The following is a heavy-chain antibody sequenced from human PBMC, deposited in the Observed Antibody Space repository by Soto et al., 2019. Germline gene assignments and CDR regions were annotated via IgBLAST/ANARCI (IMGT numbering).Heavy chain of an antibody. CDR3: ARVRTLSGYVADP. J-gene: IGHJ5*02. CDR1: GGSISSGGYY. D-gene: IGHD2-2*01. V-gene: IGHV4-31*03. Sequence: QVQLQESGPGLVKPSQTLSLTCTVSGGSISSGGYYWSWIRQHPGKGLEWIGYIYYSGSTYYNPSLKRRVTIAEDTSKNQCPRKLSSVAAADTAVYYWARVRTLSGYVADPWAQGTLVTVSS. CDR2: IYYSGST.